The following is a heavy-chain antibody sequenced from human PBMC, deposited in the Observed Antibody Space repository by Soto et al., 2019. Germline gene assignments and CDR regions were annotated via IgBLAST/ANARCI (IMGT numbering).Heavy chain of an antibody. Sequence: QVQLVESGGGVVQPGRSLRLSCAASGFTFSSYGRHWVRQAPGKGLEWVAVISYDGSNKYYADSVKGRFTISRDNSKNTLYLQMNSLRAEDTAVYYCAKSYYDSSGYYFPLWGQGTLVTVSS. V-gene: IGHV3-30*18. CDR2: ISYDGSNK. CDR3: AKSYYDSSGYYFPL. D-gene: IGHD3-22*01. CDR1: GFTFSSYG. J-gene: IGHJ4*02.